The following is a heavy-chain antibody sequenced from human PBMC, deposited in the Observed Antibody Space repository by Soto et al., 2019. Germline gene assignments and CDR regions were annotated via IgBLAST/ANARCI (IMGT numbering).Heavy chain of an antibody. Sequence: SETLSLTCAVSGYSISSGYYWGWIRQPPGKGLEWIGSIYHSGSTYYNPSLKSRVTISVDTSKNQFSLKLSSVTAADTAVYYCARDKRFLEWLPAVDGMDVWGQGTTVTVSS. V-gene: IGHV4-38-2*02. D-gene: IGHD3-3*01. CDR3: ARDKRFLEWLPAVDGMDV. J-gene: IGHJ6*02. CDR2: IYHSGST. CDR1: GYSISSGYY.